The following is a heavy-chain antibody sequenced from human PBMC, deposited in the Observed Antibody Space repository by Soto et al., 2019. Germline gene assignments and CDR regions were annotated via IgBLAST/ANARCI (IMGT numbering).Heavy chain of an antibody. CDR1: GGSFSGYY. J-gene: IGHJ5*02. D-gene: IGHD4-17*01. Sequence: QVQLQQWGAGLLKPSETLSLTCAVYGGSFSGYYWSWIRQPPGKGLEWIGEINHSGSTNYNPSLKCRVTISVDTSKTQFSLKLSSVTAADTAVYYCARHYGDFANWFDPWGQGTLVTVSS. CDR3: ARHYGDFANWFDP. CDR2: INHSGST. V-gene: IGHV4-34*01.